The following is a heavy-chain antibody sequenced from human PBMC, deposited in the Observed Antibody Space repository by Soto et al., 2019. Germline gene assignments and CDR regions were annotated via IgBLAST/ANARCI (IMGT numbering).Heavy chain of an antibody. V-gene: IGHV4-59*05. D-gene: IGHD3-10*01. CDR1: GGSISSYY. Sequence: SETLSLTCTVAGGSISSYYWTWIRQPPGKGLEWVGSMSYDGNTDYNPSLKSRATISVDTSKKQFSLNLRSVSVTDTAMYYCAMQRGRAPVYWGQGVLVTVSS. CDR2: MSYDGNT. CDR3: AMQRGRAPVY. J-gene: IGHJ4*02.